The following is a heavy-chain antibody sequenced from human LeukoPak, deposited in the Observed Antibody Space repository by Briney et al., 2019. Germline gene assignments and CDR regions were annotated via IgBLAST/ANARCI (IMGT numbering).Heavy chain of an antibody. J-gene: IGHJ4*02. CDR1: GYSISSGYY. CDR2: TYHRGNT. CDR3: ARRSSRWYDLDY. D-gene: IGHD6-19*01. V-gene: IGHV4-38-2*01. Sequence: SETLSLTCVVSGYSISSGYYLGWVRQPPGKGLEWIGSTYHRGNTYYNPSLKSRVTISVDPSKSQISLKLSSVTAADTAMYYCARRSSRWYDLDYWGERTLVTVSS.